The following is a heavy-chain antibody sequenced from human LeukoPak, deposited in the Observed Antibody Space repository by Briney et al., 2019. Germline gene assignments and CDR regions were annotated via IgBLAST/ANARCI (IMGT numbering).Heavy chain of an antibody. CDR2: IIPIFGIA. CDR1: GGTFSSYA. D-gene: IGHD2-15*01. CDR3: ARDNHCSGGSCYDDNWFDP. Sequence: SVKLSCKASGGTFSSYAISWVRQATGQGLEWMGRIIPIFGIANYAQKFQGRVTITADKSTSTAYMELSSLRSEDTAVYYCARDNHCSGGSCYDDNWFDPWGQGTLVTVSS. V-gene: IGHV1-69*04. J-gene: IGHJ5*02.